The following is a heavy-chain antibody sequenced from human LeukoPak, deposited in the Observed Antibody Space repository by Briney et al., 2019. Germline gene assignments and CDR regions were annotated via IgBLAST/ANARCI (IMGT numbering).Heavy chain of an antibody. D-gene: IGHD5-24*01. CDR1: GFTFSSYA. V-gene: IGHV3-30*01. J-gene: IGHJ4*02. Sequence: GGSLRLSCAASGFTFSSYAMHWVRQAPGKGLEWVAVISYDGSNKYYADSVKGRFAISRDNSKNTLYLQMNSLRAEDTAVYYCARDEGVGYNCPDYWGQGTLVTVSS. CDR3: ARDEGVGYNCPDY. CDR2: ISYDGSNK.